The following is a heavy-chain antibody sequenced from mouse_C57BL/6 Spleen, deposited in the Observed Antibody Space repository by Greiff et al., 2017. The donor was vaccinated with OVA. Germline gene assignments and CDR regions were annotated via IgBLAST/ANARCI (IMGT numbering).Heavy chain of an antibody. J-gene: IGHJ3*01. D-gene: IGHD1-1*01. CDR1: GYTFTDYY. Sequence: EVQLQQSGPELVKPGASVKISCKASGYTFTDYYMNWVKQSHGKSLEWIGDINPNNGGTSYKQKFKGKATLTVDKSSSPAYMELRSLTSEDSAVYYCARGGSSYTWFAYWGQGTLITVSA. V-gene: IGHV1-26*01. CDR2: INPNNGGT. CDR3: ARGGSSYTWFAY.